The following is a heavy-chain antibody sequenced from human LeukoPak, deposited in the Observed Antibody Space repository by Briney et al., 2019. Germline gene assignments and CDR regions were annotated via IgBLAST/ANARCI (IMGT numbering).Heavy chain of an antibody. CDR3: ARDGLHTAHFDY. J-gene: IGHJ4*02. V-gene: IGHV3-48*02. Sequence: TGGSLRLSCAASGFTFSTYTMNWVRQAPGKGLEWVSTVSDSNDVHYSDSVKGRFTISRDNARNSLYLQMNSLRDEDTAVYYCARDGLHTAHFDYWGQGTLITVSS. CDR1: GFTFSTYT. D-gene: IGHD5-18*01. CDR2: VSDSNDV.